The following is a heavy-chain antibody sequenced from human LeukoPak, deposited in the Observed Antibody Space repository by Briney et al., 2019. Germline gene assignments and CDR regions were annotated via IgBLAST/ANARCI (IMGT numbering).Heavy chain of an antibody. V-gene: IGHV1-46*01. Sequence: ASVKVSCKVSGYTLTELSMHWVRQAPGQGLEWMGIINPSGGNTSYAQKFQGRVTMTRDTSTSTVYMELSSLRSEDTAVYYCARVWYSSSHFDYWGQGTLVTVSS. J-gene: IGHJ4*02. CDR3: ARVWYSSSHFDY. CDR1: GYTLTELS. D-gene: IGHD6-6*01. CDR2: INPSGGNT.